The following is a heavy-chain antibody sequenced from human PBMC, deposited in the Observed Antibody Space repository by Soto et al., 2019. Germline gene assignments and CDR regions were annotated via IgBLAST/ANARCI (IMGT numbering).Heavy chain of an antibody. CDR2: IYYSGST. CDR1: GGSISSGGYY. CDR3: AAVGCSGGSCQYNWFDP. Sequence: QVQLQESGPGLVKPSQTLSLTCTVSGGSISSGGYYWSWIRQHPGKGLEWIGYIYYSGSTYYNPSLKSRVTISVDTSKNQFSLKLSSVTAADTAVYYCAAVGCSGGSCQYNWFDPWGQGTLVTVSS. D-gene: IGHD2-15*01. J-gene: IGHJ5*02. V-gene: IGHV4-31*03.